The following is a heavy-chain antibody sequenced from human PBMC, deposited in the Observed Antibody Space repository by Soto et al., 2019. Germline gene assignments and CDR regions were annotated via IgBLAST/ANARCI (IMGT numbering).Heavy chain of an antibody. V-gene: IGHV3-74*01. CDR2: INSDGSST. J-gene: IGHJ6*02. CDR1: GFTFSSYW. CDR3: AREVSYYYGMDV. Sequence: PGGSLRLSCAASGFTFSSYWMHWVRQAPGKGLVWVSRINSDGSSTSYADSVKGRFTISRDNAKNTLYLQMNSLRAEDTAVYYCAREVSYYYGMDVWGRGTTVTVSS. D-gene: IGHD1-20*01.